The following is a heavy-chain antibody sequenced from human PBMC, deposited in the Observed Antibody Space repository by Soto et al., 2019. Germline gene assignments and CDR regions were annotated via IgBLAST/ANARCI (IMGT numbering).Heavy chain of an antibody. V-gene: IGHV1-18*01. D-gene: IGHD6-13*01. CDR2: ISGYNGDT. CDR3: ARAPQTVAGAGIWY. J-gene: IGHJ4*02. Sequence: ASVTFSCKASGYTFTSYGISWVRQAPGQGLEWMGWISGYNGDTNYAQKYQGRVTMTTDTSTSTAYMELRSLRSDDTAVYYCARAPQTVAGAGIWYWGQGTLVTVSS. CDR1: GYTFTSYG.